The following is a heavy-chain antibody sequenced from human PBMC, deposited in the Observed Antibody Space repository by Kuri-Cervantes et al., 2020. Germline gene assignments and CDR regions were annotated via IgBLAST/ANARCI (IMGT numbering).Heavy chain of an antibody. J-gene: IGHJ4*02. CDR2: IYHSGST. D-gene: IGHD3-22*01. CDR3: ARVIPNYYDSSGGMIDY. Sequence: GSLRLSCAVSGYSISSGYYWGWIRQPPGKGLEWIGSIYHSGSTYYNPSLKSRVTISVDTSKNQFSLKLSSVTAADTAVYYCARVIPNYYDSSGGMIDYWGQGTLVTVSS. CDR1: GYSISSGYY. V-gene: IGHV4-38-2*01.